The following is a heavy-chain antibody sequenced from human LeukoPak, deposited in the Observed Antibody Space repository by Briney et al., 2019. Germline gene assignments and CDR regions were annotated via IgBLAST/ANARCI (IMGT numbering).Heavy chain of an antibody. CDR3: ARDTRFGRDLDY. D-gene: IGHD3-10*01. CDR1: GFTFSNYE. V-gene: IGHV3-48*03. J-gene: IGHJ4*02. CDR2: ISSSGSPI. Sequence: GGSLRLSCAASGFTFSNYEMNWVRQAPGKGLGWVSYISSSGSPIYYADSVKGRFTISRDNAKNSLYLQMNSLRAEGTAVYYCARDTRFGRDLDYWGQGTLVTVSS.